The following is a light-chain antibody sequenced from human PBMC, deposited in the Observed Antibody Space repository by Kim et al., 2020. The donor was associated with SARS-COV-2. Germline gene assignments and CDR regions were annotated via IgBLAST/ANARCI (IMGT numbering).Light chain of an antibody. CDR2: GAS. CDR3: QQYGSSPWT. V-gene: IGKV3-20*01. J-gene: IGKJ1*01. CDR1: QSGSCSA. Sequence: SPGERATLSCRASQSGSCSALAWYQQRPGQAPRLLNYGASSRATGITDRCSGSGSGTDFTLTIRRLEHEDFAVYYCQQYGSSPWTFGQGTKVDIK.